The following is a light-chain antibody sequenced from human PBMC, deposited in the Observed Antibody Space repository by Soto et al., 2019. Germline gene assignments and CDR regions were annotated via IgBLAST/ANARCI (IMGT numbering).Light chain of an antibody. CDR1: RSDIGSNF. CDR2: NSN. CDR3: AAWDDSLTGPV. J-gene: IGLJ1*01. V-gene: IGLV1-44*01. Sequence: QSVLXQPPSASGTPGQTVIISCSGSRSDIGSNFVNWYQHLPGTAPKLLIYNSNQRPSGVPDRFSGSKSGTSASLAISGLKSEDEADYYCAAWDDSLTGPVFGTGTKSPS.